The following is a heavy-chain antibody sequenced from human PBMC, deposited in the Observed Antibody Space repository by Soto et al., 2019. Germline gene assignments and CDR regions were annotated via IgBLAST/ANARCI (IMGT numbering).Heavy chain of an antibody. Sequence: ASVKVSCKASGGTFSSYAISWVRQAPGQGLEWMGGIIPIFGAAVYAQKFQGRVTITADASTDTANMELSSLRSEDTAVYYCATGGPAGDFDYWGQGSLVTVSS. J-gene: IGHJ4*02. CDR1: GGTFSSYA. V-gene: IGHV1-69*13. CDR2: IIPIFGAA. CDR3: ATGGPAGDFDY. D-gene: IGHD3-10*01.